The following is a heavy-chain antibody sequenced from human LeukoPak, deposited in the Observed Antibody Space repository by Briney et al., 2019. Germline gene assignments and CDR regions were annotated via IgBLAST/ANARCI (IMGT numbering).Heavy chain of an antibody. V-gene: IGHV3-23*01. D-gene: IGHD3-22*01. CDR2: ISDSGGRT. J-gene: IGHJ4*02. Sequence: GSLRLSCAVSGITLSNYGMSWVRQAPGKGLEWVAGISDSGGRTNYADSVKGRFTISRDNSRNTLYLQMNSLRAEDTAVYFCAKRGVVIRVILVGFHKEAYYFDSWGQGALVTVSS. CDR3: AKRGVVIRVILVGFHKEAYYFDS. CDR1: GITLSNYG.